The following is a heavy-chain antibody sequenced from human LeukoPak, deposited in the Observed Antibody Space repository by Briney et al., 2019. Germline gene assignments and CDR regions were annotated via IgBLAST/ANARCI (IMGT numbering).Heavy chain of an antibody. D-gene: IGHD6-19*01. CDR3: ARTQWLALYDY. V-gene: IGHV4-34*01. CDR1: GGSFSGYY. Sequence: PSETLSLTCAVYGGSFSGYYWSWIRQPPGKGLEWIGEINHSGSTSYNPSLKSRVTISVDTSKNQFSLKLSSVTAADTAVYYCARTQWLALYDYWGQGTLVTVSS. CDR2: INHSGST. J-gene: IGHJ4*02.